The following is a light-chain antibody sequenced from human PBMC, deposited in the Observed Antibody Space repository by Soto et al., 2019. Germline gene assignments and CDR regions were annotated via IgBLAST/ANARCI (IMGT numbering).Light chain of an antibody. J-gene: IGLJ1*01. CDR3: SSYTSSSIYV. V-gene: IGLV2-14*01. CDR2: DVS. Sequence: QSALTQPASVSGSPGQSITISCTGTCSDVGGYNYVSWYQQHPGKAPKLMIYDVSNRPSGVSNRFSGSKSGNTASLTISGLQAEDEADYYCSSYTSSSIYVFGTGTRSPS. CDR1: CSDVGGYNY.